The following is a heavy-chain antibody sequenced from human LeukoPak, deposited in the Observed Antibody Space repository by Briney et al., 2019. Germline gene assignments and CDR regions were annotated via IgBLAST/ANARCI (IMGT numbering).Heavy chain of an antibody. V-gene: IGHV4-59*01. Sequence: SETLSLTCTVSGGSISSYCWNWIRQPPGKALEWLAYAYYSGSTNYNPSLKTRLTISVDTSKAQFSLTLSSVTAADTAIYYCASRSGRNYYGMDVWGQGTTVIVSS. D-gene: IGHD3-10*01. CDR1: GGSISSYC. CDR3: ASRSGRNYYGMDV. J-gene: IGHJ6*02. CDR2: AYYSGST.